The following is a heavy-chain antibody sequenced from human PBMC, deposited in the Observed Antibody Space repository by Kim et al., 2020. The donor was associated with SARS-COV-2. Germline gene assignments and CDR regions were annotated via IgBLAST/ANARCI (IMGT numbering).Heavy chain of an antibody. D-gene: IGHD6-13*01. J-gene: IGHJ4*02. CDR1: GGSISSSSYY. Sequence: SETLSLTCTVSGGSISSSSYYWGWIRQPPGKGLEWIGSIYYSGSTYYNPSLKSRVTISVDTSKNQFSLKLSSVTAADTAVYYCARDGRSRSSSWYVQEYYFDYWGQGTLVTVSS. V-gene: IGHV4-39*07. CDR2: IYYSGST. CDR3: ARDGRSRSSSWYVQEYYFDY.